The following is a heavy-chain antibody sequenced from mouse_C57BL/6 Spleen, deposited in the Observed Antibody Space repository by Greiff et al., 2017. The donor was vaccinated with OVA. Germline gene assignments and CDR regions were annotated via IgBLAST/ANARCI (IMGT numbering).Heavy chain of an antibody. D-gene: IGHD2-3*01. CDR3: ARARDGYPFAY. CDR2: IYPGSGNT. V-gene: IGHV1-76*01. J-gene: IGHJ3*01. CDR1: GYTFTDYY. Sequence: QVQLQQSGAELVRPGASVKLSCKASGYTFTDYYINWVKQRPGHGLEWIARIYPGSGNTYYNEKFKGKATLTAEKSSSTAYMQLSSLTSEDSAVYFCARARDGYPFAYWGQGTLVTVSA.